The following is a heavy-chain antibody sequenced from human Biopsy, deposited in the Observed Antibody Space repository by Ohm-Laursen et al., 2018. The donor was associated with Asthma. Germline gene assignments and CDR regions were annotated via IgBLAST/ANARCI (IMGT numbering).Heavy chain of an antibody. Sequence: GSLRLSCTAPGFTFNYYSINWVRQAPGKGLEWVASISSGTTYIYYADSVKGRFTISRDNGKNSLFLQMSSLRAEDTAVYYCARDSGGDWSCSDRRCDYYYTYAMDVWGQGTTVTVSS. V-gene: IGHV3-21*01. D-gene: IGHD2-15*01. CDR3: ARDSGGDWSCSDRRCDYYYTYAMDV. CDR1: GFTFNYYS. J-gene: IGHJ6*02. CDR2: ISSGTTYI.